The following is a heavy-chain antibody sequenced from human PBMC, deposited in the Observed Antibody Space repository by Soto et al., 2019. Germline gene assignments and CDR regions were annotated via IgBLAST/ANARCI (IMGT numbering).Heavy chain of an antibody. CDR1: GYTFTSSD. CDR3: ARELYSCGAECPYYMDY. Sequence: GASVKVSCKASGYTFTSSDINWVRQAPGQGLEWMGWMNPNTGNSGFAQKFQGRVTMTSDTSISTAYMELSSLRSEDSAVYYCARELYSCGAECPYYMDYWGQGTPVTVS. D-gene: IGHD2-21*01. V-gene: IGHV1-8*01. J-gene: IGHJ4*02. CDR2: MNPNTGNS.